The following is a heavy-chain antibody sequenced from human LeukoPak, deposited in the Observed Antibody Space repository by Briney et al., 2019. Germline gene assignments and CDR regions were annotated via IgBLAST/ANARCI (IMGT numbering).Heavy chain of an antibody. CDR2: INWNGGRT. V-gene: IGHV3-20*04. CDR3: ARAVSNSGWYGSVDY. J-gene: IGHJ4*02. CDR1: GFTVSSNY. Sequence: RPGGSLRLSCAASGFTVSSNYMSWVRQAPGKGLEWVSGINWNGGRTGYAESVKGRFTISRDNAKNSLYLQMNTLRAEDTALYYCARAVSNSGWYGSVDYWGQGTLVTVSS. D-gene: IGHD6-19*01.